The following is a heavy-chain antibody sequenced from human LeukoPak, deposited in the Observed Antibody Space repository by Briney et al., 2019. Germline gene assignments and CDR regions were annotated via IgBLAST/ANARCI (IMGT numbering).Heavy chain of an antibody. Sequence: RGSLRLSCAASGFTFSSYSMNWVRQAPGKGLEWVSSISSSSYIYYADSVKGRFTISRDNADNSLYLQINSLRAEDTAVYYCAREDIVASYFDYWGQGTLVTVSS. CDR1: GFTFSSYS. CDR2: ISSSSYI. D-gene: IGHD5-12*01. J-gene: IGHJ4*02. CDR3: AREDIVASYFDY. V-gene: IGHV3-21*01.